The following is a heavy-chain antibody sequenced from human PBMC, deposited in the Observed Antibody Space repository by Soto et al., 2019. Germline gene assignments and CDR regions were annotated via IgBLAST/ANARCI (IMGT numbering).Heavy chain of an antibody. CDR2: IMPIFRTP. D-gene: IGHD1-1*01. J-gene: IGHJ6*02. V-gene: IGHV1-69*12. Sequence: QVQLEQSGAEVKKPGSSVKVSCKASGGTFRSSAISWVRQAPGQGLEWMGGIMPIFRTPDYSQKFQGRVTITADESTCTAYMELSGLRSDDTAVYYCARDNDRPQLGGNYYYILDVWGQGTTVTVSS. CDR3: ARDNDRPQLGGNYYYILDV. CDR1: GGTFRSSA.